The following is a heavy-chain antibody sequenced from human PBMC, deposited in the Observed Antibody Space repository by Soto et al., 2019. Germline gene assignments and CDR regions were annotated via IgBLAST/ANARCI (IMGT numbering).Heavy chain of an antibody. Sequence: GGSLRLSCAASGFTFSSYAMSWVRQAPGKGLEWVSAISGSGGSTYYADSVKGRFTISRDNSKNTLYPQMNSLRAEDTAVYYCAKDPMITFGGVIVDYWGQGTLVTVSS. J-gene: IGHJ4*02. CDR1: GFTFSSYA. V-gene: IGHV3-23*01. CDR3: AKDPMITFGGVIVDY. D-gene: IGHD3-16*02. CDR2: ISGSGGST.